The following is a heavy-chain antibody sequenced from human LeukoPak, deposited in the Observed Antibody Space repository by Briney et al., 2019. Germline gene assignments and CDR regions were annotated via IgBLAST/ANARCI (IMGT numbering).Heavy chain of an antibody. Sequence: SETLCPSRSVSGGSVRSYYWTWMRQPPGKELEWLGYIYYTGTTNYNPSLKSRLTISVDTSKDHFSLKLSSVTAADTAVYYCAREVTGTSDSFDYWDQGTLVTVSS. CDR3: AREVTGTSDSFDY. J-gene: IGHJ4*02. CDR2: IYYTGTT. CDR1: GGSVRSYY. D-gene: IGHD6-19*01. V-gene: IGHV4-59*02.